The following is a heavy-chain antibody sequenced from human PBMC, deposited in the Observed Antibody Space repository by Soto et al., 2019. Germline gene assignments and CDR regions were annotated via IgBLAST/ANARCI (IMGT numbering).Heavy chain of an antibody. J-gene: IGHJ4*02. Sequence: QVQLQESGPGLVKPSETLSLTCTVSGGSISSYYWSWIRQPPGKGLEWIGYIYYSGSTNYNPSLKSRVTISVDTSKNQFSLKLSSVTAADTAVYYCARGAHPPDDFWGQGTLVTVSS. CDR3: ARGAHPPDDF. CDR1: GGSISSYY. V-gene: IGHV4-59*01. CDR2: IYYSGST.